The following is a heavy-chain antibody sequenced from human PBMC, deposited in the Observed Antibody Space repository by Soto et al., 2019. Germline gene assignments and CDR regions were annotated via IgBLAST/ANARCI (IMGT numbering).Heavy chain of an antibody. CDR3: ARGEFGWYFDL. V-gene: IGHV3-48*02. CDR1: GFTFSSYS. CDR2: ISSSSSTI. J-gene: IGHJ2*01. D-gene: IGHD3-10*01. Sequence: EVQLVESGGGLVQPVGSLRLSCAASGFTFSSYSMNWVRQAPGKGLEWVSYISSSSSTIYYADSVKGRFTISRDNAKNSLYLRMNSLRDEDTAVYYCARGEFGWYFDLWGRGTLVTVSS.